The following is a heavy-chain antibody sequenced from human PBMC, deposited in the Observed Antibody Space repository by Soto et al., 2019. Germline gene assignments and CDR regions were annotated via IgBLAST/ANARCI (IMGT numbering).Heavy chain of an antibody. J-gene: IGHJ6*03. CDR3: ARSPFRRYSSSWYYYYYYMDV. Sequence: GSGPTLVNPTQTLTLTCTFSGFSLSTSGMCVSWIRQPPGKALEWLARIDWDDDKYYSTSLKTRLTISKDTSKNQVVLTMTNMDPVDTATYYCARSPFRRYSSSWYYYYYYMDVWGKGTTVTVS. CDR2: IDWDDDK. CDR1: GFSLSTSGMC. D-gene: IGHD6-13*01. V-gene: IGHV2-70*11.